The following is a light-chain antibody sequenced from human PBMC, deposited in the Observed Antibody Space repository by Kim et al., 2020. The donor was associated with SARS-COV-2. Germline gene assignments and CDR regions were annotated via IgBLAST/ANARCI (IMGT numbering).Light chain of an antibody. Sequence: VSVSPGQTASITCSGDKLGDKYACWYQQKPGQSPVLVIYQDSKRPSGIPERFSGSNSGNTATLTISGTQAMDEADYYCQAWDSSWVFGGGTQRTV. V-gene: IGLV3-1*01. CDR3: QAWDSSWV. CDR2: QDS. J-gene: IGLJ3*02. CDR1: KLGDKY.